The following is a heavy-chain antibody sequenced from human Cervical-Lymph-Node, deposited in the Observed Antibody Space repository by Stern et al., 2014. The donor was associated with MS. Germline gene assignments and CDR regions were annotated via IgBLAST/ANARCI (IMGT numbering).Heavy chain of an antibody. V-gene: IGHV3-33*01. CDR1: GFSFSRYA. Sequence: EQLVQSGGGVVQPGRSLRLSCAASGFSFSRYAMHWVRQAPGKGLEWVALIWYDGSNPYYADSVTGRFTISRDNFKNTLYLQINSLRAEDTAVYYCASAYSSSHYYLDYWGQGTLVTVSS. CDR3: ASAYSSSHYYLDY. D-gene: IGHD6-13*01. J-gene: IGHJ4*02. CDR2: IWYDGSNP.